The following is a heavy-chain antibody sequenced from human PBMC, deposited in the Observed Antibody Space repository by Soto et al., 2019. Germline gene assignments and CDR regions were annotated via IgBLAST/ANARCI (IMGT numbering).Heavy chain of an antibody. D-gene: IGHD2-8*01. CDR1: GYTFTSYG. V-gene: IGHV1-18*01. CDR3: ARARRYCTNGVCWGFSAGYSYYMDV. CDR2: ISAYNGNT. J-gene: IGHJ6*03. Sequence: ASVKVSCKASGYTFTSYGISWVRQDPGQGLEWMGWISAYNGNTNYAQKLQGRVTMTTDTSTSTAYMELRSLRSDDTAVYYCARARRYCTNGVCWGFSAGYSYYMDVWGKGTTVTVSS.